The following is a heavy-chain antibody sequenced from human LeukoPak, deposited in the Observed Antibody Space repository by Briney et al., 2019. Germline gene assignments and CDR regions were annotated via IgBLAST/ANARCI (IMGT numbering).Heavy chain of an antibody. D-gene: IGHD3-3*02. J-gene: IGHJ4*02. CDR3: AKLVFDRSSIY. Sequence: GASVKVSCKASGYIFTGYYMHWVRQAPGQGLEWIGWLNPDSGDTNLAQKFQGRVTMARDTSISTAYMDLSRLTSDDTAVYYCAKLVFDRSSIYWGQGTLVTVSS. CDR2: LNPDSGDT. CDR1: GYIFTGYY. V-gene: IGHV1-2*02.